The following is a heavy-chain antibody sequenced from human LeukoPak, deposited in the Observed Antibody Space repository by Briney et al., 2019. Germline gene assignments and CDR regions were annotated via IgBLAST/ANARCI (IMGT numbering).Heavy chain of an antibody. D-gene: IGHD3-10*01. CDR1: GFPFSSYS. CDR3: AIDQMGSGSQYYYYYYYMAV. J-gene: IGHJ6*03. Sequence: EAGGSLSLSCGASGFPFSSYSMNGVREAPGKGGEGVSSISSRSSYIYHADSVNGRFTISRDNAKNSLYLQMRSLRAEDTAVYYCAIDQMGSGSQYYYYYYYMAVWGKGSTVTVSS. V-gene: IGHV3-21*01. CDR2: ISSRSSYI.